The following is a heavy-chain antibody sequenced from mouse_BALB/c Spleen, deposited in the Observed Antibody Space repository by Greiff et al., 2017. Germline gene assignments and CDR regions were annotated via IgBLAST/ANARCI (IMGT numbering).Heavy chain of an antibody. J-gene: IGHJ3*01. CDR1: GYTFTNYW. D-gene: IGHD2-4*01. CDR2: IYPGGGYT. V-gene: IGHV1-63*02. Sequence: QVQLQQSGAELVRPGTSVKISCKASGYTFTNYWLGWVKQRPGHGLEWIGDIYPGGGYTNYNEKFKGKATLTADTSSSTAYMQLSSLTSEDSAVYFCASLYYDYEGFAYWGHGTLVTVSA. CDR3: ASLYYDYEGFAY.